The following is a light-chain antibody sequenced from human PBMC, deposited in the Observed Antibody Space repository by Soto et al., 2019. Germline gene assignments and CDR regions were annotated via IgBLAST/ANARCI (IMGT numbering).Light chain of an antibody. CDR1: SNDVGGYDY. J-gene: IGLJ1*01. CDR3: SSYATSSPYV. CDR2: EVS. Sequence: QSDLNQPASVYGSPGHSITISCTGTSNDVGGYDYVSWYQQHPGKAPKLVIYEVSHRPSGISDRFSGSKSGNTASLTISGLQVEDEADYYCSSYATSSPYVFGPGTKV. V-gene: IGLV2-14*01.